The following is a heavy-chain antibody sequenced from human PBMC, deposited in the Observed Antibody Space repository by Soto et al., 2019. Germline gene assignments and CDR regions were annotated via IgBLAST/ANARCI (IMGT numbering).Heavy chain of an antibody. CDR3: ARVGASLQAGAAFDL. J-gene: IGHJ3*01. CDR1: GFTLSNFG. Sequence: EEILVEAGGKLVQPGESLRLSCAASGFTLSNFGMNWVRQGPGGGLEWLSYITISVSTIYYADPVKVRFTISRDNAKMSLFMKMDSLRVEDLGLYYCARVGASLQAGAAFDLWGQGTMVVVSS. V-gene: IGHV3-48*01. CDR2: ITISVSTI.